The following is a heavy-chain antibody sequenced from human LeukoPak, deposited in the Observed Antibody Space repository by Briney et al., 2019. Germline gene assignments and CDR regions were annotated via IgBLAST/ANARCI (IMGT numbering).Heavy chain of an antibody. J-gene: IGHJ4*02. V-gene: IGHV1-2*06. CDR2: LRSDT. CDR3: ARGRAKSSDPPVDY. CDR1: GYFFTDYY. D-gene: IGHD2-2*01. Sequence: GASVKVSCRASGYFFTDYYIHWVRQAPGQGLEWMGRLRSDTKYAQNFQCRVTMTSDTSINTAYRELSSLRSDDTAVYFCARGRAKSSDPPVDYWGQGTLVTVSS.